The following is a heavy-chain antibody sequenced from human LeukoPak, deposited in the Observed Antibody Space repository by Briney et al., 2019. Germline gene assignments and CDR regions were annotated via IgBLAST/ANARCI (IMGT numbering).Heavy chain of an antibody. D-gene: IGHD4-17*01. V-gene: IGHV4-59*01. J-gene: IGHJ4*02. Sequence: SETLSLTCTVSGGSISSYYWSWIRQPPGKGLEWIGYIYYSGSTNYNPSLKSRVTISVDTSKNQFSLKLSSVTAADTAVYYCARDYGDYGVDYWGQGTLVTVSS. CDR2: IYYSGST. CDR3: ARDYGDYGVDY. CDR1: GGSISSYY.